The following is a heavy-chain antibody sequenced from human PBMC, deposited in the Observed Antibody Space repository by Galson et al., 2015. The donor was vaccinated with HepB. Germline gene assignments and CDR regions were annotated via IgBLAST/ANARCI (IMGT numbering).Heavy chain of an antibody. Sequence: SLRLSCAASGFIFSNYGIHWVRQAPGKGLQWVALISYDGSNKYYADSVKGRFTISRDNSKNTLFLQMNSLRAEDAAVYYCAKEGSPSHYNNAMAVWGQGTTVTVSS. CDR1: GFIFSNYG. V-gene: IGHV3-30*18. J-gene: IGHJ6*02. CDR3: AKEGSPSHYNNAMAV. D-gene: IGHD3-9*01. CDR2: ISYDGSNK.